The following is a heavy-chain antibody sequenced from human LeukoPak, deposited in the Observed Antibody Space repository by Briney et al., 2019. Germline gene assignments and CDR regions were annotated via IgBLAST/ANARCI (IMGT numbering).Heavy chain of an antibody. CDR3: ARVPGDWFDP. J-gene: IGHJ5*02. V-gene: IGHV4-38-2*02. CDR1: GHSISSGYY. Sequence: SETLSLTCTVSGHSISSGYYWGWTRQPPGKGLEWIGSMYYSGSTYYNPSLKSRVTISVDTSKNQFSLKLSSVTAADTAVYYCARVPGDWFDPWGQGTLVTVSS. D-gene: IGHD1-14*01. CDR2: MYYSGST.